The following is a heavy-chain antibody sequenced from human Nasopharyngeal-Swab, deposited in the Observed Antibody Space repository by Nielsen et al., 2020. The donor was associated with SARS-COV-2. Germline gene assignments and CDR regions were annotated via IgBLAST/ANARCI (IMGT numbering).Heavy chain of an antibody. J-gene: IGHJ4*02. CDR1: GYSFTSYW. CDR2: IDPSDSYT. V-gene: IGHV5-10-1*01. CDR3: ARSTVTTVGY. D-gene: IGHD4-11*01. Sequence: GGSLRLSCKGSGYSFTSYWISWVRQMPGKGLEWMGRIDPSDSYTNYSPSFQGHVTISADKSISTAYLQWSSLKASDTATYYCARSTVTTVGYWGQGTLVTVSS.